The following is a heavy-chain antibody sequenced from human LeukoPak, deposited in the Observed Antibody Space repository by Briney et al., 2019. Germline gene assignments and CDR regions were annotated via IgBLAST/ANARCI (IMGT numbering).Heavy chain of an antibody. CDR1: GFTFSSYA. Sequence: GGSLRLSCAASGFTFSSYAMRWVRQAPGKGLDWVAVISYDGSNKYYADSVKGRFTISRDNSKNTLYLQMNSLRAEDTAVFYCARPYSSGWYGDFDYWGQGTLVTVSS. D-gene: IGHD6-19*01. CDR3: ARPYSSGWYGDFDY. CDR2: ISYDGSNK. J-gene: IGHJ4*02. V-gene: IGHV3-30-3*01.